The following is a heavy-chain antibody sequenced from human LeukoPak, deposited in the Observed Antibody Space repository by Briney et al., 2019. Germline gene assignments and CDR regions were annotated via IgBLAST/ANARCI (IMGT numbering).Heavy chain of an antibody. CDR2: IYHSGST. Sequence: SETLSLTCTVSGYSISSGYYWGWIRQPPVKGLEWIGSIYHSGSTYYNPSLKSRVTISVDTSKNQFSLKLSSVTAADTAVYYCAREANYYDSSGAWFDPWGQGTLVTVSS. J-gene: IGHJ5*02. CDR3: AREANYYDSSGAWFDP. D-gene: IGHD3-22*01. V-gene: IGHV4-38-2*02. CDR1: GYSISSGYY.